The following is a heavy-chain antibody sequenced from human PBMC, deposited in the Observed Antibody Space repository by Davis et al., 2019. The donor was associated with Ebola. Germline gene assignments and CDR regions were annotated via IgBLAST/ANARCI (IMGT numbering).Heavy chain of an antibody. D-gene: IGHD1-26*01. V-gene: IGHV3-23*01. CDR3: AKDLTVGTTRGY. CDR1: GFTFSSYA. J-gene: IGHJ4*02. Sequence: PGGSLRLSCAASGFTFSSYAMSWVRQAPGQGLEWVSTISGSGVSTYYADSVKGRFTISRDNSQNTVYLQMNSLRAEDTAVFYCAKDLTVGTTRGYWGQGTLVTVSS. CDR2: ISGSGVST.